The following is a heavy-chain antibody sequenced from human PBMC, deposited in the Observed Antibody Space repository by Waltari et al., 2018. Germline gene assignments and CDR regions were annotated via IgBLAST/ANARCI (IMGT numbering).Heavy chain of an antibody. D-gene: IGHD5-12*01. V-gene: IGHV4-34*01. CDR1: GGSFSGYY. Sequence: QVQLQQWGAGLLKPSETLSLTCAVYGGSFSGYYCSWIRQPPGKGLEWIGEINHSGSTNYNPSLKSRVTISVDTSKNQFSLKLSSVTAADTAVYYCAHSGYDYGHYYGIRVWGQGTTVTVSS. CDR3: AHSGYDYGHYYGIRV. J-gene: IGHJ6*01. CDR2: INHSGST.